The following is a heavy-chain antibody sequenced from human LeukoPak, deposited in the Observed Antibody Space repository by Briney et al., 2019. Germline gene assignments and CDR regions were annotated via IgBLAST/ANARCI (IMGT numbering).Heavy chain of an antibody. CDR2: INHSGST. CDR3: ARSAGYCSGGSCYSPEYYFDY. Sequence: PSETLSLTCAVYGGSFGGYHWSWIRQPPGKGLEWIGEINHSGSTNYNPSLKSRVTISVDTSKNQFSLKLSSVTAADTAVYYCARSAGYCSGGSCYSPEYYFDYWGQGTLVTVSS. CDR1: GGSFGGYH. J-gene: IGHJ4*02. D-gene: IGHD2-15*01. V-gene: IGHV4-34*01.